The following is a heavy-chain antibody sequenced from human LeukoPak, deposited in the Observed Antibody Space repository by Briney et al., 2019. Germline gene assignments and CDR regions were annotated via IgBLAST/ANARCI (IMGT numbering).Heavy chain of an antibody. CDR2: IFYSGTT. CDR1: GGSISSYY. V-gene: IGHV4-59*01. D-gene: IGHD5-12*01. Sequence: SETLSLTCTVSGGSISSYYWSWIRQPPGKGLEWIGFIFYSGTTNYNPSLKSRVTISVDTPKNQFSLKRSSVTAADTAVYYCARANRYDLYFDYWGQGTLVTVSS. J-gene: IGHJ4*02. CDR3: ARANRYDLYFDY.